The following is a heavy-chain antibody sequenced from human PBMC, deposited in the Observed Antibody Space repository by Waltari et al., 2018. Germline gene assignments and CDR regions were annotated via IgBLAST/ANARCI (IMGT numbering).Heavy chain of an antibody. Sequence: EVYLLESGGDLVLPGGSLRLSCAASRFIFSNFAMTWVREAPGKGLGWFAVISGTSDKTYYAESVKGRFTISRDNAKNTLYLQINSLRADETAVYYCAKGRGNKLDFIDGFDIWGQGTMVTVSP. CDR1: RFIFSNFA. J-gene: IGHJ3*02. CDR3: AKGRGNKLDFIDGFDI. CDR2: ISGTSDKT. D-gene: IGHD3-3*01. V-gene: IGHV3-23*01.